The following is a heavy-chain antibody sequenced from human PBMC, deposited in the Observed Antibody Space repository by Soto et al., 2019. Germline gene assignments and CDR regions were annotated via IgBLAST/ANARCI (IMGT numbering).Heavy chain of an antibody. CDR1: GFNFYDHA. V-gene: IGHV3-30*03. D-gene: IGHD1-26*01. CDR2: LSYDGSNK. CDR3: ATENIGSRWGLLDFDY. Sequence: GGSLRLSCAASGFNFYDHAMHWVRQAPGKGLEWVAVLSYDGSNKKYADSVRARFTISRDHSENTLYLQMDGLRPEDKALYFCATENIGSRWGLLDFDYWGQGTSVTVSS. J-gene: IGHJ4*02.